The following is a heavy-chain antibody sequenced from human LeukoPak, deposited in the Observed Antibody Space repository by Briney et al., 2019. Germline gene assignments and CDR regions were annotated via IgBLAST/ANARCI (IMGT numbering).Heavy chain of an antibody. Sequence: PGGSLRLSCAASGFTFSSYSMSWVRQAPGKGLEWVSSISSSSSYIYYADSVKGRFTISRDNAKNSLYLQMNSLRAEDTAVYYCARAGIAVAGLPPPGGYWGQGTLVTVSS. CDR1: GFTFSSYS. CDR3: ARAGIAVAGLPPPGGY. CDR2: ISSSSSYI. D-gene: IGHD6-19*01. V-gene: IGHV3-21*01. J-gene: IGHJ4*02.